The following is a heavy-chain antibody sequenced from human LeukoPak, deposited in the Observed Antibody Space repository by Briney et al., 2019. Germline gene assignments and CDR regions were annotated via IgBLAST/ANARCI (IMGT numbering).Heavy chain of an antibody. D-gene: IGHD3-22*01. CDR3: ARQYYGSSGYSTLIDY. V-gene: IGHV4-59*01. CDR1: GGSISSYY. Sequence: SETLSLTCTVSGGSISSYYWSWIRQPPGKGLEWIGYIYYSGSTNYNPSLKSRVTISVDTSKNQFSLKLSSVTAADTAVYYCARQYYGSSGYSTLIDYWGQGTLVTVSS. J-gene: IGHJ4*02. CDR2: IYYSGST.